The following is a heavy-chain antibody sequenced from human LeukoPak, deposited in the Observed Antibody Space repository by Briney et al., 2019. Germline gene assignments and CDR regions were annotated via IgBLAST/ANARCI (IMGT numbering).Heavy chain of an antibody. V-gene: IGHV3-30-3*01. CDR2: ISYDGSNK. CDR1: GFTFSSYA. D-gene: IGHD3-22*01. Sequence: GRSLRLSCAASGFTFSSYAMHWVRQAPGKGLEWVAVISYDGSNKYYADSVKGRFTISRDNSKNTPYLQMNSLRAEDTAVYYCAREELFFYYYDSSGLYGMDVWGQGTTVTVSS. CDR3: AREELFFYYYDSSGLYGMDV. J-gene: IGHJ6*02.